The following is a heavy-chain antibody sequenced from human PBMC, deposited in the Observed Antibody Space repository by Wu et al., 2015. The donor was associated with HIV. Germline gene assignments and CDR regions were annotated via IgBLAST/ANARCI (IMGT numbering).Heavy chain of an antibody. V-gene: IGHV1-2*02. J-gene: IGHJ4*02. CDR2: INPNSGGT. CDR1: GYTFTGYY. Sequence: SGAEVKKPGASVKVSCKASGYTFTGYYMHWVRQAPGQGLEWMGWINPNSGGTNYAQKFQGRVTMTRDTSISTAYMELSRLRSDDTAVYYCARDSNFASGSYYHLDYWGQGTLVTVSS. D-gene: IGHD1-26*01. CDR3: ARDSNFASGSYYHLDY.